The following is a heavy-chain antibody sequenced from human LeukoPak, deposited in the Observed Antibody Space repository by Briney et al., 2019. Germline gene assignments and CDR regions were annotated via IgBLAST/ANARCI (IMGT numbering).Heavy chain of an antibody. D-gene: IGHD4-17*01. Sequence: ASVTVSCMASGYTFTSYYMHWVRQAPGQGLEWMGIINPSGGSTSYAQKFQGRVTMTRDTSTSTVYMELRSLRSDDTAVYYCAREHHGDYRIGYWGQGTLVTVSS. CDR1: GYTFTSYY. J-gene: IGHJ4*02. CDR2: INPSGGST. CDR3: AREHHGDYRIGY. V-gene: IGHV1-46*01.